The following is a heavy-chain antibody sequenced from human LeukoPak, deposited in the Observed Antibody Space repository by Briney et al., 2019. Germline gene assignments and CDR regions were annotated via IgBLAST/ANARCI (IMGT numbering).Heavy chain of an antibody. Sequence: PSETLSLTCAVSGGPFSGYFWSWIRQSSGKGLEWIGEIHNSGTTNYNPSLNSRVTILEDTSKNQFYLNLGSVTAADTAVYYCARRYYYNLGSFPFDFWGQGTLVTVSS. CDR3: ARRYYYNLGSFPFDF. CDR1: GGPFSGYF. D-gene: IGHD3-10*01. CDR2: IHNSGTT. J-gene: IGHJ4*02. V-gene: IGHV4-34*01.